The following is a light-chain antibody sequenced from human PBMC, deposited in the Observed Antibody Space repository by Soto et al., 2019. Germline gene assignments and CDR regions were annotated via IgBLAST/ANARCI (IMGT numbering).Light chain of an antibody. Sequence: IVLTQSPGTLSLSPGERATLSCRASQSVSNNYLAWYQQKPGQAPRLLIYDASSRATGIPARFSGSRSGTDFTLTISSLEPEDFAIYYCQQYSSSPRTFGRGTKVDIK. CDR3: QQYSSSPRT. V-gene: IGKV3-20*01. CDR2: DAS. J-gene: IGKJ1*01. CDR1: QSVSNNY.